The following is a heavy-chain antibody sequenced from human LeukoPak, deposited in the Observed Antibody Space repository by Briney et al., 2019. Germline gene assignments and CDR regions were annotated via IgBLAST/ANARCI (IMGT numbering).Heavy chain of an antibody. D-gene: IGHD1-7*01. V-gene: IGHV3-30*02. J-gene: IGHJ3*02. CDR3: AKDFVGWNYSAFDI. Sequence: PGGSLRLSCAASGFTFSSYGMHWVRQAPGKGLEWVAFIRYDGSNKYYADSVKGRFTISRDNSKNTLYLQMNSLRAEDTAVYYCAKDFVGWNYSAFDIWGQGTMVTVSS. CDR2: IRYDGSNK. CDR1: GFTFSSYG.